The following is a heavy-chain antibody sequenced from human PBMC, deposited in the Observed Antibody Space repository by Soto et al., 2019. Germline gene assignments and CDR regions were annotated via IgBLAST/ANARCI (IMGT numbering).Heavy chain of an antibody. Sequence: QVQLVESGGGLVQPGGSLRLSCAASGFTFSDHYMSWIRQAPGKGLEWVSYISSSGTAIYYADSVKGRFTISRDNAKKSLYLQMNSLRAEDTAVYYCPRNIVSGYYSIDYWGQGTLVTVSS. CDR3: PRNIVSGYYSIDY. CDR1: GFTFSDHY. CDR2: ISSSGTAI. J-gene: IGHJ4*02. D-gene: IGHD3-22*01. V-gene: IGHV3-11*01.